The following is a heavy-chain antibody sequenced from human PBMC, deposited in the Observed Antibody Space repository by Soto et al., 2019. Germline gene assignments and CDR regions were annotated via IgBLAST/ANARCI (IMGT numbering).Heavy chain of an antibody. CDR1: GYTFSNFW. Sequence: VESLKISCHCSGYTFSNFWIGWVRQLPWQGLEWMGIIYPGDHETRYSPSFLGKVTISAETSINTAYLQWSSLEASDSAFYFCARSPRSSPYFDFWGQGALVTVSS. CDR3: ARSPRSSPYFDF. J-gene: IGHJ4*02. D-gene: IGHD6-13*01. V-gene: IGHV5-51*01. CDR2: IYPGDHET.